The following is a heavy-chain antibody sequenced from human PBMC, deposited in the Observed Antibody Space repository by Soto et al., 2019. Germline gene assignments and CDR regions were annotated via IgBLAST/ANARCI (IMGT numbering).Heavy chain of an antibody. J-gene: IGHJ5*02. D-gene: IGHD6-6*01. V-gene: IGHV1-18*01. CDR1: GYTFSSSG. CDR3: ARKYSGSSWFDP. CDR2: ISTYNGNT. Sequence: ASVKVSCTASGYTFSSSGITWVRQAPGQGLEWMGWISTYNGNTNYAQKLLGRVTMTTDTSTRTAYMELRSLKSDDTAVYYCARKYSGSSWFDPWGQGTLVTVSS.